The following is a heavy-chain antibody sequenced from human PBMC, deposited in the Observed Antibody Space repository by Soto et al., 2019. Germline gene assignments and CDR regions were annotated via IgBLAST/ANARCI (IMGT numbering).Heavy chain of an antibody. D-gene: IGHD5-18*01. CDR2: ISYDGSNK. J-gene: IGHJ4*02. V-gene: IGHV3-30*18. CDR3: AKGFSYSVFDY. CDR1: GFTFSTYG. Sequence: QVQLVESGGGVVQPGRSLRLSCAASGFTFSTYGMHWVRQAPGKGLEWVAVISYDGSNKYYADSVKGRFTISRDNSKNTLYQQMSSLRAEDTAVYYCAKGFSYSVFDYWGQGTLVTVSS.